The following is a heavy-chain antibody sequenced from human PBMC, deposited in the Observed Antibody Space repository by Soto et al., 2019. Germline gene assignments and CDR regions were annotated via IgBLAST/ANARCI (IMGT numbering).Heavy chain of an antibody. CDR3: AHRPGGVSYFDY. Sequence: QITLKESGPTLVKPTQTLTLTCTFSGFSLSTSGVGVGWIRQPPGKALEWLALIYWDDDKRYRPSLKSRLTITKDNSKNQVVITMTNMDPVDTATYYCAHRPGGVSYFDYWGQGTLVTVSS. J-gene: IGHJ4*02. CDR2: IYWDDDK. CDR1: GFSLSTSGVG. V-gene: IGHV2-5*02. D-gene: IGHD2-8*01.